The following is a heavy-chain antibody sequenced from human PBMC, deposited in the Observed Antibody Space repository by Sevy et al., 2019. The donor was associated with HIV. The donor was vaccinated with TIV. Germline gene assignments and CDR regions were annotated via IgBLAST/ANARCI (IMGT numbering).Heavy chain of an antibody. CDR1: GASISSSGYY. CDR2: INYNGIT. D-gene: IGHD6-19*01. CDR3: AGPILTYNNGWSYYDY. J-gene: IGHJ4*02. Sequence: SETLSLTCTVSGASISSSGYYWGWIRQPPGKGLEWIASINYNGITFYNPSLRNRITISADTSKNQFSLDLSSVTAADTPIYYCAGPILTYNNGWSYYDYWGQGTVVTVSS. V-gene: IGHV4-39*01.